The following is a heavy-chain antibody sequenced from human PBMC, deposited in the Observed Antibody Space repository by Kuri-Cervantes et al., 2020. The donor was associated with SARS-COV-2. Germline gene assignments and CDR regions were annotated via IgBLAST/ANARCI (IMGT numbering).Heavy chain of an antibody. CDR2: IYYSGST. V-gene: IGHV4-39*07. J-gene: IGHJ4*02. CDR1: GGSISSSSYY. CDR3: ARFGIAVARSVDY. D-gene: IGHD6-19*01. Sequence: SETLSPTCTVSGGSISSSSYYWGWIRQPPGKGLEWIGSIYYSGSTYYNPSLKSRVTISVDTSKNQFSLKLSSVTAADTAVYYCARFGIAVARSVDYWGQGILVTVSS.